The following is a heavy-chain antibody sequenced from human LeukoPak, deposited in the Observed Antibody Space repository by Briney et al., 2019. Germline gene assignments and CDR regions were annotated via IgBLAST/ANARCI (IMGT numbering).Heavy chain of an antibody. D-gene: IGHD6-19*01. J-gene: IGHJ4*02. V-gene: IGHV1-69*04. CDR3: ARRDEIAVAGPFDY. CDR2: IIPILGIA. Sequence: GASVKVSCKASGGTFSSYAISWVRQAPGQGVVWMGRIIPILGIANYAQKFQGRVTITADKSTSTAYMELSSLRSEDTAVYYCARRDEIAVAGPFDYWGQGTLVTVSS. CDR1: GGTFSSYA.